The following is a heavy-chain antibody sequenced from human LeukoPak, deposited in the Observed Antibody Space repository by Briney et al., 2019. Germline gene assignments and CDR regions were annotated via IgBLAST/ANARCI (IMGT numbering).Heavy chain of an antibody. J-gene: IGHJ6*03. CDR1: GYTFTSYY. Sequence: GASVKVSCKASGYTFTSYYMHWVRQAPGQGLEWMGWINPNSGGTNYAQKFQGRVTMTRDTSISTAYMELSRLRSDDTAVYYCARAGIAAAGKGVYYYYYYMDVWGKGTTVTVSS. D-gene: IGHD6-13*01. CDR2: INPNSGGT. V-gene: IGHV1-2*02. CDR3: ARAGIAAAGKGVYYYYYYMDV.